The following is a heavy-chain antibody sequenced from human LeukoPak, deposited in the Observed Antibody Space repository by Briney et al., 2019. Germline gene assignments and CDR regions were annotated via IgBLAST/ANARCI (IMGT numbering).Heavy chain of an antibody. V-gene: IGHV3-23*01. CDR2: ISARDGRT. J-gene: IGHJ3*02. CDR3: VRDKRFPDDVFDI. D-gene: IGHD3-10*01. CDR1: GFTFSSYA. Sequence: GGSLRLSCAASGFTFSSYAMSWVRQAPGKGLEWVSAISARDGRTWYADSVRGRFTISRDNFKNTLYVQINSLRAEDTGVYYCVRDKRFPDDVFDIWGQGTLVTVSS.